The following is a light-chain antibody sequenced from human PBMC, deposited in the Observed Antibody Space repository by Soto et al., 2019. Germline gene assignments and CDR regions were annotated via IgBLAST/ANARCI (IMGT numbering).Light chain of an antibody. V-gene: IGKV3-20*01. CDR3: HQYGNSPYT. CDR1: QSVSGTY. J-gene: IGKJ2*01. CDR2: GVS. Sequence: EVVLTQSPGTLSLSPGERGTLSCRASQSVSGTYLAWYQQKPGQSPRLLIYGVSRRATGIPDRFSGSGSGTEFALTISRLEPEDFAVYYCHQYGNSPYTSGRGTKLEIK.